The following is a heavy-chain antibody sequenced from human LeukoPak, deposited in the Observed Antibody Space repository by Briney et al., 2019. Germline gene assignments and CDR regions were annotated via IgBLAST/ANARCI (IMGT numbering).Heavy chain of an antibody. D-gene: IGHD1-26*01. V-gene: IGHV3-15*01. CDR3: TTDGVGVEGATYDN. J-gene: IGHJ4*02. CDR1: GFTFINAW. Sequence: GSLRLSCAASGFTFINAWMAWVRQAPGKGLEWVGRIKAKAHGGTIEYAAPVKGRFTISRDDSKNTLYLQMNSLKTEDTAVYYCTTDGVGVEGATYDNWGQGTLVTVSS. CDR2: IKAKAHGGTI.